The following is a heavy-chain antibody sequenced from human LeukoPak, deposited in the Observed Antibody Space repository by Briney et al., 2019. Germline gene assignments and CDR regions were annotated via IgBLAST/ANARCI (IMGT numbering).Heavy chain of an antibody. V-gene: IGHV3-23*01. J-gene: IGHJ4*01. D-gene: IGHD6-6*01. CDR3: QARHGY. Sequence: AGGSLRLSCAASGFTVSSYAMIWVRQAPGKGLEWVSAISGSGGSTYYADSVKGRFTVSRDNSKNTLYLQMESLRVEDTAVYYCQARHGYWGHGTLVTVSS. CDR1: GFTVSSYA. CDR2: ISGSGGST.